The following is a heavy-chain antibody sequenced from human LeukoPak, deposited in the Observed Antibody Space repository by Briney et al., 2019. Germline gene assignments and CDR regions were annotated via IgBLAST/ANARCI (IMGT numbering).Heavy chain of an antibody. CDR1: GGSIRSGDHH. Sequence: PSETLSLTCSVSGGSIRSGDHHWAWVRQPPGKGLEFIGSLDESGRPYYNRPLKSRVSISGDTSGKQFSLNLTSVTAADTAVYFCARDLGGYPFFMDVWGRGTTVTVSS. J-gene: IGHJ6*03. V-gene: IGHV4-39*07. D-gene: IGHD2-15*01. CDR2: LDESGRP. CDR3: ARDLGGYPFFMDV.